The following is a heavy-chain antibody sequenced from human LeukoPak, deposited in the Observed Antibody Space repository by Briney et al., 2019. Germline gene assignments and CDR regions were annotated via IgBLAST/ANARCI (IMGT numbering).Heavy chain of an antibody. D-gene: IGHD3-10*01. CDR2: IYNSRST. CDR1: GNSISSYY. V-gene: IGHV4-59*08. CDR3: ARHYYGSGSLKIFDY. Sequence: PSGTLSLTCTVSGNSISSYYWSWIRQSPGKGLEWIGYIYNSRSTNYNPSLKSRVTISVDTSKNQFSLKLSSVTAADTAVYYCARHYYGSGSLKIFDYWGHGTLVTVSS. J-gene: IGHJ4*01.